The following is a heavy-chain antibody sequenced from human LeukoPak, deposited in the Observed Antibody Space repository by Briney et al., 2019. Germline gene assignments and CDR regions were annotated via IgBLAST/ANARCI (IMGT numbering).Heavy chain of an antibody. V-gene: IGHV1-69*13. J-gene: IGHJ6*02. D-gene: IGHD4-23*01. CDR1: GGTFSSYA. Sequence: ALVKVSCKASGGTFSSYAISWVRQAPGQGLEWMGGIIPIFGTANYAQKFQGRVTITADESTSTAYMELSSLRSEDTAVYYCASQGYTVVSGHYYYYGMDVWGQGTTVTVSS. CDR3: ASQGYTVVSGHYYYYGMDV. CDR2: IIPIFGTA.